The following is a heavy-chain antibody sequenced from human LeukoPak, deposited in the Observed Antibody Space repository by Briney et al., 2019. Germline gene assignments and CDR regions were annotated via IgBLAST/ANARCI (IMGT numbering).Heavy chain of an antibody. CDR1: GGSISSHY. J-gene: IGHJ4*02. Sequence: SETLSLTCTVSGGSISSHYWGWIRQPPGKGLEWIGSIYYSGSTYYNPSLKSRVTISVDTSKNQFSLKLSSVTAADTAVYYCASPAVAGTGGDYWGQGTLVTVSS. CDR3: ASPAVAGTGGDY. V-gene: IGHV4-39*01. D-gene: IGHD6-19*01. CDR2: IYYSGST.